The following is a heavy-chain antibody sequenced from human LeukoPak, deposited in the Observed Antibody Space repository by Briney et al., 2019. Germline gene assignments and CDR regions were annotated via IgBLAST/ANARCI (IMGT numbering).Heavy chain of an antibody. CDR3: ARVSPVVAAPTARIFNYAMDV. CDR1: GVTFGNYR. CDR2: INRDGSDT. D-gene: IGHD2-2*01. J-gene: IGHJ6*02. Sequence: PGGSLRLSCVASGVTFGNYRMHWVRQAPGKGLVWVSHINRDGSDTTYADSVKGRFTISRDNAKNTLYLQMSSLRAEDTAVYYCARVSPVVAAPTARIFNYAMDVWGQGTTVTVSS. V-gene: IGHV3-74*01.